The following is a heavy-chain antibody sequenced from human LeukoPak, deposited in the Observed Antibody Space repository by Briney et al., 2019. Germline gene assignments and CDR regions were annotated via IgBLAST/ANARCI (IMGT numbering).Heavy chain of an antibody. CDR1: GGSISSYY. CDR3: AGGDSAAGTDY. V-gene: IGHV4-4*07. D-gene: IGHD6-13*01. Sequence: SETLSLTCTVSGGSISSYYWSWIRRPAGKGLEWIGRIYTSGSTSYNPSLKSRVTMSVDTSKNQFSLKLSSVTAADTAVYYCAGGDSAAGTDYWGQGTLVTVSS. J-gene: IGHJ4*02. CDR2: IYTSGST.